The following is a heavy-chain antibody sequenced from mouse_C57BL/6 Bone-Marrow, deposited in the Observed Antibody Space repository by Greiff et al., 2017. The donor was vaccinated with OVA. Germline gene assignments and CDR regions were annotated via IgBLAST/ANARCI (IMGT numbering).Heavy chain of an antibody. CDR1: GYTFTSYW. V-gene: IGHV1-72*01. Sequence: QVQLQQPGAELVKPGASVKLSCKASGYTFTSYWMHWVKQRPGRGLEWIGRIAPNSGGTKYNEKFKSMATLTVDKPSSTAYMQLSSLASEDSAVYYCARRIYDGYYGFAYWGQGTLVTVSA. J-gene: IGHJ3*01. CDR3: ARRIYDGYYGFAY. CDR2: IAPNSGGT. D-gene: IGHD2-3*01.